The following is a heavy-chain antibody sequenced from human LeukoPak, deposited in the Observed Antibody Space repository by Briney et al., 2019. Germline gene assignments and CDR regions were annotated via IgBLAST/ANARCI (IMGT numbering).Heavy chain of an antibody. D-gene: IGHD3/OR15-3a*01. J-gene: IGHJ6*02. CDR3: ARRTSYGMDV. Sequence: SQTLSLTCGISGDSLSRKSGIWNWLRQSPSRGLEGLGRTYYTSKWNNDYAVSVQSRITISPDTSKNQFSLQLTSVTPEDTAVYYCARRTSYGMDVWGQGTPVTVSS. CDR1: GDSLSRKSGI. V-gene: IGHV6-1*01. CDR2: TYYTSKWNN.